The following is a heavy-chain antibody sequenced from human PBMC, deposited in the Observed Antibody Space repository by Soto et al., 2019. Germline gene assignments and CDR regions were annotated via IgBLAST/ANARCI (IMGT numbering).Heavy chain of an antibody. V-gene: IGHV4-59*01. Sequence: SETLSLTCTVSGGSISSYYCSWIRQPPGKGLEWIGYIYYSGSTNYNPSLKSRVTISVDTSKNQFSLKLSSVTAADTAVYYCARGIAAAGTADYWGQGTLVTVSS. CDR1: GGSISSYY. J-gene: IGHJ4*02. CDR2: IYYSGST. CDR3: ARGIAAAGTADY. D-gene: IGHD6-13*01.